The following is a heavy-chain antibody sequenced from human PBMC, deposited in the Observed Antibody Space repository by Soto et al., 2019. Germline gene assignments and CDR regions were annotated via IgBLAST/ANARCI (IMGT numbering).Heavy chain of an antibody. V-gene: IGHV3-30*03. Sequence: GGSLRLSCAASGFTFSSYGMHWVRQAPGKGLEWVAVISYDGSNKYYADSVKGRFTISRDNSKNTLYLQMNSLRAEDTAVYYCARAWITQYVMDVWGQGTXVTVSS. CDR2: ISYDGSNK. CDR3: ARAWITQYVMDV. J-gene: IGHJ6*02. D-gene: IGHD3-16*01. CDR1: GFTFSSYG.